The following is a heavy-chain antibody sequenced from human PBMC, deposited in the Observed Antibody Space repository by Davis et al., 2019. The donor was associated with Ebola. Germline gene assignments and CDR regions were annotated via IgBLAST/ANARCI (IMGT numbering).Heavy chain of an antibody. CDR1: GGTFSSYA. J-gene: IGHJ5*02. V-gene: IGHV1-69*05. D-gene: IGHD3-10*01. Sequence: SVKVSCKASGGTFSSYAISWVRQAPGQGLEWMGGIIPIFGTANYAQKFQDRVTMTTDTSTTTAYMELRSLTSDDTAVYYCARVSSWVGGGDSSVPWGQGTL. CDR2: IIPIFGTA. CDR3: ARVSSWVGGGDSSVP.